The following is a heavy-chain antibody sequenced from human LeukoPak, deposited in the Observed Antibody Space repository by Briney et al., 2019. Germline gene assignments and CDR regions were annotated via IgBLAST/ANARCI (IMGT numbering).Heavy chain of an antibody. CDR3: ARDRVTMVRGVIITSSWFDP. J-gene: IGHJ5*02. CDR2: IYYSGST. Sequence: SETLSLTCTVSGGSIISGDYYWSWIRQPPGKGLEWIGYIYYSGSTYYNPSLKSRVTISVDTSKNRFSLKLSSVTAADTAVYYCARDRVTMVRGVIITSSWFDPWGQGTLVTVSS. CDR1: GGSIISGDYY. V-gene: IGHV4-30-4*08. D-gene: IGHD3-10*01.